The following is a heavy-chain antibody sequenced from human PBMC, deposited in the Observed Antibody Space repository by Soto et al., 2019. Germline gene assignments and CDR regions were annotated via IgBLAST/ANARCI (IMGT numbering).Heavy chain of an antibody. V-gene: IGHV4-4*02. CDR1: GGSISTSNW. CDR3: ARARATIAAAAIFDC. D-gene: IGHD6-13*01. Sequence: QVQLQESGPGLVKPSGTLSLTCAVSGGSISTSNWWSWVRQPPGKGLEWIGEVYRTGSTNYNPSLESRVMVSVDKSKNQFPLKLTSVTAADTAVYYCARARATIAAAAIFDCWGQGTLVTVSS. CDR2: VYRTGST. J-gene: IGHJ4*02.